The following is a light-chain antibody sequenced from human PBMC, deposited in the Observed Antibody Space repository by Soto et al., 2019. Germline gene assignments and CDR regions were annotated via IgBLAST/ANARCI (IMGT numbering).Light chain of an antibody. CDR2: EVS. Sequence: QSVLTQPASVSGSPGQSITISCTGISSDVATYNLVSWYQQRPGKDPKLIIYEVSKRPSGVSNRFSGSKSGNTASLTISGLQAEDEADYYCCSFVAGTTLYVFAIGTKLTVL. CDR3: CSFVAGTTLYV. J-gene: IGLJ1*01. V-gene: IGLV2-23*02. CDR1: SSDVATYNL.